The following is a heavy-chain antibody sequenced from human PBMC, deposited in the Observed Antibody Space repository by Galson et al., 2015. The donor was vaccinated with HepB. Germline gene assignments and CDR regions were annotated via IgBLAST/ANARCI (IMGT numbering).Heavy chain of an antibody. J-gene: IGHJ6*03. V-gene: IGHV1-8*01. CDR2: MNPNSGNT. D-gene: IGHD6-13*01. Sequence: SVKVSCKASGYTFTRYDINWVRQATGQGLEWMGWMNPNSGNTGYAQKFQGRVTMTRNTSISTAYMELSSLRSEDTAVYYCARGQGSNSWYYYYMDVWGKGTTVTSP. CDR1: GYTFTRYD. CDR3: ARGQGSNSWYYYYMDV.